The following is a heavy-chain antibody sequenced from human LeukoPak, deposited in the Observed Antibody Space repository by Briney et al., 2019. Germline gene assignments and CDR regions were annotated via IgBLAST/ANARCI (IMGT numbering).Heavy chain of an antibody. Sequence: PGESLRLSCAASGFTFNKYTMHWVRQAPGKGLEWVSGINWNGGSTGYADSVKGRFTISRDNAKNSLYLQMNSLRAEDTALYYCAREQDIVVVPAFDYWGQGTLVTVSS. CDR3: AREQDIVVVPAFDY. J-gene: IGHJ4*02. CDR2: INWNGGST. V-gene: IGHV3-20*04. D-gene: IGHD2-2*01. CDR1: GFTFNKYT.